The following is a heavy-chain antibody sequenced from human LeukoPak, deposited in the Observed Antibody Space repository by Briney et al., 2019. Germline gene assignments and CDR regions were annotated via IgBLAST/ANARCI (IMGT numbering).Heavy chain of an antibody. CDR1: GFTFSSYS. J-gene: IGHJ4*02. CDR3: ARAQYRWGMDY. V-gene: IGHV3-48*04. Sequence: PGGSLRLSCAASGFTFSSYSMNWVRQAPGKGLEWVSYISSSSSTIYYADSVKGRFTISRDNAKNSLYLQMNSLRAEDTAVYYCARAQYRWGMDYWGQGTLVTVSS. CDR2: ISSSSSTI. D-gene: IGHD2-8*01.